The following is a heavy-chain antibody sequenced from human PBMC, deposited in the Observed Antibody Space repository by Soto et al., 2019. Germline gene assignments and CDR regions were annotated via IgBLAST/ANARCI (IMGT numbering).Heavy chain of an antibody. CDR3: VSPYNFYFMAV. CDR2: VSHRGST. Sequence: QLQLQESGPGLVKPSETLSLTCTVSGGSISSSSFYWGWVRQPPGKGLEWIGSVSHRGSTYYNPSLTSRVTISVDTSKNHFSLKLTSVTAADTAVYYCVSPYNFYFMAVWGKGTPVTVSS. D-gene: IGHD3-16*01. CDR1: GGSISSSSFY. V-gene: IGHV4-39*02. J-gene: IGHJ6*03.